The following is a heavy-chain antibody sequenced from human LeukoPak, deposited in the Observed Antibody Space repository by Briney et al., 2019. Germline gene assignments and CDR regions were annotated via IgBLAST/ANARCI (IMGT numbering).Heavy chain of an antibody. D-gene: IGHD6-13*01. CDR3: ARGSSSWFPPDY. J-gene: IGHJ4*02. CDR1: GFSLSSYA. Sequence: GGSLRLSCAASGFSLSSYAMSWVRQAPGKGLEWVSVIYSGGSTYYADSVKGRFTISRDNSKNTLYLQMNSLRAEDTAVYYCARGSSSWFPPDYWGQGTLVTVSS. CDR2: IYSGGST. V-gene: IGHV3-53*01.